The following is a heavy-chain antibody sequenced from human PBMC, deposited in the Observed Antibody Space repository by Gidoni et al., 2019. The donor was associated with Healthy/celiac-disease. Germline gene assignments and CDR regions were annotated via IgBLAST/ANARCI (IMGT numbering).Heavy chain of an antibody. D-gene: IGHD3-22*01. J-gene: IGHJ4*02. CDR1: GFTFSSYG. CDR2: IWYDGSNK. V-gene: IGHV3-33*01. Sequence: QVQLVESGGGVVQPGRSLRLSCAASGFTFSSYGMHWVRQAPGKGLEWVAVIWYDGSNKYYADSVKGRFTISRDNSKNTLYLQMNSLRAEDTAVYYCARDPAYYYDSSGQYWWGYFDYWGQGTLVTVSS. CDR3: ARDPAYYYDSSGQYWWGYFDY.